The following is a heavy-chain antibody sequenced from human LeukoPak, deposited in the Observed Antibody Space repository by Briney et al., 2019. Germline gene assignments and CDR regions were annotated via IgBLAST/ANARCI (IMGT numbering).Heavy chain of an antibody. Sequence: PSETLSLTCAAYGGSFSGYYWSWIRQPPGKGLEWIGEINHSGSTNYNPSLKSRVTISVDTSKNQFSLKLSSVTAADTAVYYCASIIPDFWSGYYHAFDIWGQGTMVTVSS. J-gene: IGHJ3*02. CDR2: INHSGST. D-gene: IGHD3-3*01. CDR3: ASIIPDFWSGYYHAFDI. CDR1: GGSFSGYY. V-gene: IGHV4-34*01.